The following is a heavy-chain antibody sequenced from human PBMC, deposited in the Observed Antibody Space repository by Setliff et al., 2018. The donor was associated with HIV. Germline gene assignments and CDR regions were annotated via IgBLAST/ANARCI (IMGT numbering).Heavy chain of an antibody. J-gene: IGHJ6*03. CDR2: IIPIFGTT. V-gene: IGHV1-69*13. CDR1: GDTFSNYA. D-gene: IGHD3-3*01. Sequence: AASVKVSCKASGDTFSNYAISWVRQAPGQGLEWMGGIIPIFGTTNYAQKFQGRVTITADESTSTVYMELSSLRSGDTAVYYCATWPDFWSCYPNYHYYYYMDVWGKGTTVTVSS. CDR3: ATWPDFWSCYPNYHYYYYMDV.